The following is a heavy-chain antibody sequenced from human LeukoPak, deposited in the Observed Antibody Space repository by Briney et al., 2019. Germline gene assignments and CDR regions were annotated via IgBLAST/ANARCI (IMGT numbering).Heavy chain of an antibody. V-gene: IGHV3-21*01. J-gene: IGHJ4*02. CDR2: ISSSSSYI. D-gene: IGHD6-19*01. CDR3: ARISSGWYYFDY. Sequence: PGGSLRLSCAASGFTFSSYEMNWVRQAPGKGLEWVSSISSSSSYIYYADSVKGRFTISRDNAKNSLYLQMNSLRAEDTAVYYCARISSGWYYFDYWGQGTLVTVSS. CDR1: GFTFSSYE.